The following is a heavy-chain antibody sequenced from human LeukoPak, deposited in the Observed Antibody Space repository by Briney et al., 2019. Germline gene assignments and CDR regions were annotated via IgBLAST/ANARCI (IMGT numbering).Heavy chain of an antibody. J-gene: IGHJ3*02. D-gene: IGHD1-26*01. CDR1: GFTFSSYS. CDR2: ISSSSTYI. CDR3: ARAGFGELLVAAFDI. V-gene: IGHV3-21*01. Sequence: GGSLRLSCAASGFTFSSYSMNWVRQAPGKGLEWVSSISSSSTYIYYADSLKGRFTISRDNAKKSLYLQMNSLRVEDTAVYYCARAGFGELLVAAFDIWGQGTMVTVSS.